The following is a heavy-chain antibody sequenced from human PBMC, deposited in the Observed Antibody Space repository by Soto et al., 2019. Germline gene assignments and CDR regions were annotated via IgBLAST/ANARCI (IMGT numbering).Heavy chain of an antibody. J-gene: IGHJ6*02. Sequence: PGGSLRLSCAASGFTFSSYAMHWVRQAPGKGLEWVAVISYDGSNKYYADSVKGRFTISRDNSKNTLYLQMNSLRAEDTAVYYCAREETILEWLLIPCYYYCGIDVRGQGTTVTGSS. CDR1: GFTFSSYA. D-gene: IGHD3-3*01. V-gene: IGHV3-30-3*01. CDR3: AREETILEWLLIPCYYYCGIDV. CDR2: ISYDGSNK.